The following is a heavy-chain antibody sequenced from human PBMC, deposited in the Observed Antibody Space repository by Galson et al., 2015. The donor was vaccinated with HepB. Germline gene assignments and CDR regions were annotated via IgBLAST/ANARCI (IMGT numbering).Heavy chain of an antibody. J-gene: IGHJ6*02. D-gene: IGHD3-10*01. Sequence: SLRLSCAASGFTFSSYNMNWVRQAPGKGLEWVSYIDVSSSIIYYGGSVKGRFTISRDNAENSLYLQMNSLRAEDTAVYYCARDRGGSGSHLSYYYGMDVWGQGTTVTVSS. V-gene: IGHV3-48*04. CDR2: IDVSSSII. CDR1: GFTFSSYN. CDR3: ARDRGGSGSHLSYYYGMDV.